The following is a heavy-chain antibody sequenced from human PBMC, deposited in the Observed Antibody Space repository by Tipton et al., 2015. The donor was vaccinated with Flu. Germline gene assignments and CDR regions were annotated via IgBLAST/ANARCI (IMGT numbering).Heavy chain of an antibody. Sequence: LRLSCTVSGGSISSGSYYWSWIRQPAGKGLEWIGRIYTSGSTNYNPSLKSRVTISVVTSKNQFSLKLSSVTAADTAVYYCARDHRWELHAFDIWGQGTMVTVSS. D-gene: IGHD1-26*01. J-gene: IGHJ3*02. CDR2: IYTSGST. CDR3: ARDHRWELHAFDI. V-gene: IGHV4-61*02. CDR1: GGSISSGSYY.